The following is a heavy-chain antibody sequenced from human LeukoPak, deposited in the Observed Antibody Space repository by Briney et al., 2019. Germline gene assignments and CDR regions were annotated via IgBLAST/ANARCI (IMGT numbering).Heavy chain of an antibody. CDR3: ARLGYYYDSSGYYSGYFDY. CDR2: IYYSGST. Sequence: SETLSLTCTVSGGSISSYYWSWIRQPPGKGLEWIGYIYYSGSTNYNPSLKSRVTISVDTSKNQFSLKLSSVTAADTAVYYCARLGYYYDSSGYYSGYFDYWGQGTLVTASS. V-gene: IGHV4-59*01. CDR1: GGSISSYY. J-gene: IGHJ4*02. D-gene: IGHD3-22*01.